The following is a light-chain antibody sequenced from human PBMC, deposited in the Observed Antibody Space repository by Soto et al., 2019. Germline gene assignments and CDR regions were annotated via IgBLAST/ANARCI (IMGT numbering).Light chain of an antibody. Sequence: ESVLTQAPGTLSLSPGERATLSCRASQSVSSSYLAWYQQKPGQAPRLLIYGVSSRATGIPDRFSGSGSGTDFTLTISRLEPEDFAVYYCQQYGSSPFTFGGGTKVDIK. CDR1: QSVSSSY. V-gene: IGKV3-20*01. CDR3: QQYGSSPFT. CDR2: GVS. J-gene: IGKJ4*01.